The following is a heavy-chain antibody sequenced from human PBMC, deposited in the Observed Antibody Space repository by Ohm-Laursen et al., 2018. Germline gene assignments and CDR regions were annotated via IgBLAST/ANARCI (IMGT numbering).Heavy chain of an antibody. V-gene: IGHV3-64*01. CDR3: ARGFTIARTGDDY. Sequence: SLRLSCAASGFTFSSYNMHWVRQAPGKGLEYVSAVTYNGDNSYYANSVKGRFTISRDNSKNTLYLQMGSLTTEDMAIYYCARGFTIARTGDDYWGQGTLVTVSS. D-gene: IGHD1-1*01. CDR1: GFTFSSYN. J-gene: IGHJ4*02. CDR2: VTYNGDNS.